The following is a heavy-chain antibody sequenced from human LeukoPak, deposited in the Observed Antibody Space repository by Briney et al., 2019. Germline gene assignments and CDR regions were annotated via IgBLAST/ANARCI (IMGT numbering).Heavy chain of an antibody. J-gene: IGHJ3*02. CDR3: ARVGDSDAFDI. CDR1: GFTFDDYA. D-gene: IGHD3-10*01. V-gene: IGHV3-9*03. Sequence: GGSLRLSCAASGFTFDDYAMHWVRQAPGKGLEWVSGISWNSGSIGYADSVKGRFTISRDNSKNTLNLQMGSLRAEDMAVYYCARVGDSDAFDIWGQGTMVTVSS. CDR2: ISWNSGSI.